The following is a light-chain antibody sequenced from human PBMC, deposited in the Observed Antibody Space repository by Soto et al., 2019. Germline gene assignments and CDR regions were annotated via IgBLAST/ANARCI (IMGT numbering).Light chain of an antibody. V-gene: IGKV1-39*01. Sequence: DIQTTQSPSSLSASVGDRVTITCRSSQSISSYLNWYQQKPGKAPKLLIYAASSLQSGVPSRFSGSGSGTDFTLTISSLQPVDFATYYCQQSYSTVFTFGPGTKVDIE. CDR2: AAS. CDR1: QSISSY. J-gene: IGKJ3*01. CDR3: QQSYSTVFT.